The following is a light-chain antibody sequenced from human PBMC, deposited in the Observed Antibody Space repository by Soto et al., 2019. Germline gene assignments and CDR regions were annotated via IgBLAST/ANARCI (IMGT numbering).Light chain of an antibody. CDR2: LGS. V-gene: IGKV2-28*01. Sequence: DIVMTQSPLSLPVTPGEPASISCRSSQSLLDSNGNNYLDWYLQKPGKPPQLLIYLGSTRASGVXDXXSGSGSGTDFTLRISRVEAEDVGIYFCMQALQAPRTFGLGTKVDI. CDR1: QSLLDSNGNNY. J-gene: IGKJ1*01. CDR3: MQALQAPRT.